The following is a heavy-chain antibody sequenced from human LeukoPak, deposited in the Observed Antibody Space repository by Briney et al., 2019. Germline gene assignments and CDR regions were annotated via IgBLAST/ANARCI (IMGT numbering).Heavy chain of an antibody. CDR2: ISYDGSNK. Sequence: GGSLRLSCAASGFTFSSYGMHWVRQAPGKGLEWVAVISYDGSNKYYADSVKGRFTISRDNSKNTLYLQMNSLRAEDTAVYYCAKDREPYSSGWYLGYWGQGTLVTVSS. V-gene: IGHV3-30*18. D-gene: IGHD6-19*01. CDR3: AKDREPYSSGWYLGY. J-gene: IGHJ4*02. CDR1: GFTFSSYG.